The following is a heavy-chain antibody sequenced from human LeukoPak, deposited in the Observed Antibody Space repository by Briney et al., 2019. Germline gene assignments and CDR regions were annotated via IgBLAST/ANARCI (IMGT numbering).Heavy chain of an antibody. CDR2: INHSGST. Sequence: KPSETLSLTCGVYGGSFSGYYWSWIRQPPGKGLEWIGEINHSGSTNYNPSLESRVTISVDTSKNQFSLKLSSVTAADTAVYYCARGGYSGYDFWFDPWGQGTLVTVSS. V-gene: IGHV4-34*01. CDR3: ARGGYSGYDFWFDP. J-gene: IGHJ5*02. CDR1: GGSFSGYY. D-gene: IGHD5-12*01.